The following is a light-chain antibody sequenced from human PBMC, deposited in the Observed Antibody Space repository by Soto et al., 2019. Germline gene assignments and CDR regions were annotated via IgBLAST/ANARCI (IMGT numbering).Light chain of an antibody. CDR3: QQYDNLPLT. CDR2: DAS. V-gene: IGKV1-33*01. Sequence: DIQMTQSPSSLSASVGDRVTITCQASQDISNHLNWYQQKPGKAPKLLIDDASNLETGVPSRFSGSGSGTDFTFTISSLQPEDIARYSCQQYDNLPLTFGPGTKVDIK. CDR1: QDISNH. J-gene: IGKJ3*01.